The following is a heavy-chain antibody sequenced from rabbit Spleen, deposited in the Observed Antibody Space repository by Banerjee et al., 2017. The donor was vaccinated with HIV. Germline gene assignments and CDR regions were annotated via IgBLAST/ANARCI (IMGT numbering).Heavy chain of an antibody. D-gene: IGHD1-1*01. Sequence: VESGGDLVKPGASLTLTCTASGFSFSSTYYMCWVRQPPGKGLEWIGCIYPGSSGTTYYASWAKGRFTISKTSSTTVTLQMTSLTAADTATYFCARDTATSFSSYGMDLWGPGTLVTV. J-gene: IGHJ6*01. CDR1: GFSFSSTYY. V-gene: IGHV1S40*01. CDR3: ARDTATSFSSYGMDL. CDR2: IYPGSSGTT.